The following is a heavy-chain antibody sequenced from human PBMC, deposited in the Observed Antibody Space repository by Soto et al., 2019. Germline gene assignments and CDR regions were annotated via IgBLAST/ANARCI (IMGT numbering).Heavy chain of an antibody. CDR3: VKRSLLVAPT. V-gene: IGHV4-31*03. J-gene: IGHJ4*02. CDR1: GGSISSGGYY. D-gene: IGHD2-21*01. CDR2: IYYSGST. Sequence: SETLSLTCTVSGGSISSGGYYWSWIRQHPGKGLEWIGYIYYSGSTYYNPPLKNRVIISADTSKNQFSLSLSSVTAADTAVYYCVKRSLLVAPTWGQGILVTVSS.